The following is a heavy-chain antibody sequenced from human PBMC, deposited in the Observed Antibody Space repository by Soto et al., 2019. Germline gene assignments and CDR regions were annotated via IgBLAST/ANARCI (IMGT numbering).Heavy chain of an antibody. CDR2: IYKTGTT. CDR3: ARGRTFFAP. CDR1: GGSISSYY. Sequence: SETLSLTCTVSGGSISSYYWSWIRQPPGKGLEWIGYIYKTGTTYYNPSLNSRVTISLDTSKNQFSLSLTSVTAADTAVYYCARGRTFFAPWGRGTLVTVSS. D-gene: IGHD3-16*01. V-gene: IGHV4-59*12. J-gene: IGHJ5*02.